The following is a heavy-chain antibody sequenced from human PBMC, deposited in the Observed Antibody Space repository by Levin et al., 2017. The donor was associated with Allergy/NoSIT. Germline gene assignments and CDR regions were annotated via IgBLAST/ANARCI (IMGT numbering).Heavy chain of an antibody. Sequence: GGSLRLSCAASGFTFSSYSMNWVRQAPGKGLEWVSYISSSSSTIYYADSVKGRFTISRDNAKNSLYLQMNSLRDEDTAVYYCARDLLEVVAATRTFDYWGQGTLVTVSS. J-gene: IGHJ4*02. D-gene: IGHD2-15*01. CDR3: ARDLLEVVAATRTFDY. CDR2: ISSSSSTI. CDR1: GFTFSSYS. V-gene: IGHV3-48*02.